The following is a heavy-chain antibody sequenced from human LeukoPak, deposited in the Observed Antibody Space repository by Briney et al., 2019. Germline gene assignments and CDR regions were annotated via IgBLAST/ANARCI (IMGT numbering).Heavy chain of an antibody. CDR1: GYTFTGYY. CDR3: ARGGTRVAYGMDV. Sequence: APVKVSCTASGYTFTGYYMHWVRQAPGQGLEWMGWINPNSGGTNYAQKFQGWVTMTRDTSISTAYMELSRLRSDDTAVYYCARGGTRVAYGMDVWGQGTTVTVSS. CDR2: INPNSGGT. J-gene: IGHJ6*02. D-gene: IGHD3-3*01. V-gene: IGHV1-2*04.